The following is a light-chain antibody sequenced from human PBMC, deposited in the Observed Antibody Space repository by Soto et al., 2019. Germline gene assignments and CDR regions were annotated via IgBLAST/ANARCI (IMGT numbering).Light chain of an antibody. CDR3: NSYAGSNNLAI. CDR2: EVS. Sequence: QSVLTQPTSASGSPGQSVTISCAGTSSDVGGYNYVSWYQQHPGKAPKLLIYEVSKRPSGVPDRFSGSKSGNTASLTVSGLQADDEADYYCNSYAGSNNLAIFGTGTKVTVL. V-gene: IGLV2-8*01. J-gene: IGLJ1*01. CDR1: SSDVGGYNY.